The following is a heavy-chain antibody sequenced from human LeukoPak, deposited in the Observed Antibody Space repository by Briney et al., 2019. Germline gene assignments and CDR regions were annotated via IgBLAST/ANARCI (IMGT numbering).Heavy chain of an antibody. CDR1: GGTFSSYA. CDR3: ASSLAGTTEDY. D-gene: IGHD1-7*01. V-gene: IGHV1-69*01. J-gene: IGHJ4*02. Sequence: ASVKVSCKASGGTFSSYAISWVRQAPGQGLEWMGGIIPIFGTANYAQKFQGRVTITADESTSAAYMELSSLRSEDTAVYYCASSLAGTTEDYWGQGTLVTVSS. CDR2: IIPIFGTA.